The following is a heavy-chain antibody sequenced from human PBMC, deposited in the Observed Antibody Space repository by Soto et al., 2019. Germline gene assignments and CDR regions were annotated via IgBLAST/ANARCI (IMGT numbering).Heavy chain of an antibody. Sequence: QVQLQQWGAGLLKPSETLSLTCAVYGGFVSSGSYYWSWIRQPPGKGLEWMGEMSHSGRTHFNPARKGRVTISVDTSKNQFSLKMSSVTAADTALYYCARVERGTVTTVVDAFDIWGPGTMVTVSS. CDR1: GGFVSSGSYY. J-gene: IGHJ3*02. V-gene: IGHV4-34*01. D-gene: IGHD1-1*01. CDR2: MSHSGRT. CDR3: ARVERGTVTTVVDAFDI.